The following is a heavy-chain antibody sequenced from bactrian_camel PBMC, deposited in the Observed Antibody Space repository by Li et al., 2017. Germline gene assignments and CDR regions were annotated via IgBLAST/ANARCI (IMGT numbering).Heavy chain of an antibody. D-gene: IGHD2*01. CDR1: GFTFDGAD. CDR3: AADVSLSCGTDYDVPGWY. CDR2: IDNDGTT. J-gene: IGHJ4*01. V-gene: IGHV3S55*01. Sequence: HVQLVESGGDSVQAGGSLRLSCTASGFTFDGADMGWYRQAPGKGREEVAHIDNDGTTKYADSVKGRFTISRDNAKKSLSLQMTSLKPEDSAVYYCAADVSLSCGTDYDVPGWYWGQGTQVTVS.